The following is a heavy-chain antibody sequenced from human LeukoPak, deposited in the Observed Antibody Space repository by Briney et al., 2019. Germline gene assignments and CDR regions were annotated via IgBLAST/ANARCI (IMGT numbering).Heavy chain of an antibody. Sequence: ASVKVSCKASGYTFTSYAMNWVRQAPGQGLEWMGWINTNTGNPTYAQGFTGRFVFSSDTSVSTAYLQISSLKAEDTAVYYCARWWSYGDYLYYYGMDVWGQGTTVTVSS. CDR3: ARWWSYGDYLYYYGMDV. V-gene: IGHV7-4-1*02. CDR1: GYTFTSYA. D-gene: IGHD4-17*01. CDR2: INTNTGNP. J-gene: IGHJ6*02.